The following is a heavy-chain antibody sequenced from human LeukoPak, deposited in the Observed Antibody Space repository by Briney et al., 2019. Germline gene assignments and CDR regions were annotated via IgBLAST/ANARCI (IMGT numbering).Heavy chain of an antibody. D-gene: IGHD3-22*01. J-gene: IGHJ4*02. CDR3: ARAHDRGYYYGFDY. CDR1: GFTVSGNY. CDR2: IYSGGNT. V-gene: IGHV3-66*01. Sequence: GGSLRLSCAASGFTVSGNYMSWVRQAPGKGLEWVSVIYSGGNTYYADSVQGRFTMSRENPENTLYLQMNSLRAEDTAVYYCARAHDRGYYYGFDYWGKGTLVTVSS.